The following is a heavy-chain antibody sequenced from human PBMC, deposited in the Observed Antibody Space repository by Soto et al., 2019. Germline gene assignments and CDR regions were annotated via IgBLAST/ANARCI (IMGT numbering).Heavy chain of an antibody. CDR1: GYTFKTYG. J-gene: IGHJ6*02. CDR3: ARLGSGWSDSYYYAMDV. V-gene: IGHV1-18*01. CDR2: ISPYNGHT. D-gene: IGHD6-19*01. Sequence: ASVKVSCKASGYTFKTYGISWVRQAPGHGLEWMGWISPYNGHTNYAQNFQGRVTMTIDTSTSGAYMELKSLTSDDTAAYFCARLGSGWSDSYYYAMDVWGQGTTVTVSS.